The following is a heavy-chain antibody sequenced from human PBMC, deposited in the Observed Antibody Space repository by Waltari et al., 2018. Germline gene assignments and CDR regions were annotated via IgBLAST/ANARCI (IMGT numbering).Heavy chain of an antibody. V-gene: IGHV3-43*01. CDR2: ISWDGGST. D-gene: IGHD4-17*01. CDR1: GFTFDDYT. CDR3: AKLSRHDYGDPADY. J-gene: IGHJ4*02. Sequence: EVQLVESGGVVVQPGGSLRLSCAASGFTFDDYTMHWVRQAPGKGLEWVSLISWDGGSTYYADSVKGRFTSSRDNSKNSLYLQMNSLRTEDTALYYCAKLSRHDYGDPADYWGQGTLVTVSS.